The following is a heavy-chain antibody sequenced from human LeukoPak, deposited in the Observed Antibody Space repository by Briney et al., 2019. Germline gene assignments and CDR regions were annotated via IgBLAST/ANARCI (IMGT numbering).Heavy chain of an antibody. V-gene: IGHV3-23*01. Sequence: PGGSLRLSCAASGFTFSSYAMNWVRQAPGKGLEWVSAIGGYGVSTYYADSVKGRFTISRDNSKNTVYLQMNSLRAEDTAVYYCAKGLFSSGWYWGAWGQGTLVTVSS. CDR1: GFTFSSYA. J-gene: IGHJ4*02. CDR3: AKGLFSSGWYWGA. CDR2: IGGYGVST. D-gene: IGHD6-19*01.